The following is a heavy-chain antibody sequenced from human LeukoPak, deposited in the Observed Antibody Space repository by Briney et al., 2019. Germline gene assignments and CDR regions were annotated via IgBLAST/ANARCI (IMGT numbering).Heavy chain of an antibody. CDR1: GFTFSSYA. J-gene: IGHJ6*02. V-gene: IGHV3-23*01. CDR3: TRIRNDYTVVDV. CDR2: IPGSGGAT. Sequence: GGSLRLSCEASGFTFSSYAIRWVRQAPGTGLEWVSSIPGSGGATYYADSVKGRFTISRDNSKNTLYLQMNSLRVEDTAVYYCTRIRNDYTVVDVWGRGTTVTVSS. D-gene: IGHD4-11*01.